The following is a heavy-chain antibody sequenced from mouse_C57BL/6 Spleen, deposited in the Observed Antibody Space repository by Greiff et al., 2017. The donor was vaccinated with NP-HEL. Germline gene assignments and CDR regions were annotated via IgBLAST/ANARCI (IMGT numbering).Heavy chain of an antibody. D-gene: IGHD1-1*01. J-gene: IGHJ2*01. Sequence: VQLQQPGAELVKPGASVKMSCKASGYTFTSSWITWVKQRPGQGLEWIGDIYPGSGSTNYNEKFKSKATLTVDTSSSTAYMQLSSLTSEDSAVYYCARGVITTVVATYYFDYWGQGTTLTVSS. CDR1: GYTFTSSW. V-gene: IGHV1-55*01. CDR2: IYPGSGST. CDR3: ARGVITTVVATYYFDY.